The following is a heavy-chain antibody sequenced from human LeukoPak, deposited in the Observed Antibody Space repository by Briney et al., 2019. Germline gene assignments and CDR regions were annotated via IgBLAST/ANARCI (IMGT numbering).Heavy chain of an antibody. J-gene: IGHJ3*01. V-gene: IGHV4-39*01. CDR1: GVSIYSSTYY. Sequence: SETLSLTCSVSGVSIYSSTYYWAWIRQPAGKGLEFIGSIYYNEDTFHNPSLKSRLTISVDTSANLFSLRLTSVTAADTATYYCARQLAAGNDGFDVWGQGTVVTVSS. CDR2: IYYNEDT. D-gene: IGHD2-15*01. CDR3: ARQLAAGNDGFDV.